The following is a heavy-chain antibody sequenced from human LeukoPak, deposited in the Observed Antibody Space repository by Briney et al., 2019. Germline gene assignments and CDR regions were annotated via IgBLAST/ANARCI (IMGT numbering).Heavy chain of an antibody. Sequence: PSETLSLTCAVYGGSFSGYYWSWLRQPPGKGLEWIGEINHSGSTNYNPSLKSRVTISVDTSKNQFSLKLSSVTAADTAVYYCARGTGCSSTSCYGNYYYGMDVWGQGTTVTVSS. V-gene: IGHV4-34*01. D-gene: IGHD2-2*01. J-gene: IGHJ6*02. CDR3: ARGTGCSSTSCYGNYYYGMDV. CDR1: GGSFSGYY. CDR2: INHSGST.